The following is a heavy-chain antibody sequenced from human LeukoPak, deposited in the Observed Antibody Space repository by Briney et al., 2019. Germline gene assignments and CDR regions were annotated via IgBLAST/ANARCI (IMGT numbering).Heavy chain of an antibody. D-gene: IGHD3-10*01. CDR1: GFSFSSNW. J-gene: IGHJ4*02. CDR3: ATTTYFSGSGSFYSY. Sequence: PGGSLRLSCAASGFSFSSNWMHWVRQVPGKGLVWVSRINSDGSVINYADSVKGRFTISRDNARNTLCLQMSGLGGEDTAVYYCATTTYFSGSGSFYSYWGQGALVTVSS. V-gene: IGHV3-74*01. CDR2: INSDGSVI.